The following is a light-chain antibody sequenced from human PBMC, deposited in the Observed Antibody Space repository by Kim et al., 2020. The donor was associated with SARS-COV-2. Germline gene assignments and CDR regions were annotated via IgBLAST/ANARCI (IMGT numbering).Light chain of an antibody. V-gene: IGLV3-1*01. CDR3: QAWDSSTVV. CDR1: ELGDKY. J-gene: IGLJ2*01. Sequence: SYELTQPPSVSVYPGQTASITCSGDELGDKYVCWYQQRPGQSPVLVIYQHNRRPSGIPQRFSGSNSGNTATLTISGTQAMDEADYYCQAWDSSTVVFGGGTQLTVL. CDR2: QHN.